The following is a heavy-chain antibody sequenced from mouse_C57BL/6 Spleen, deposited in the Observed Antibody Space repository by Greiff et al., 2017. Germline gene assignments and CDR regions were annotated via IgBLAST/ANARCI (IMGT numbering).Heavy chain of an antibody. D-gene: IGHD1-1*01. CDR3: TRGGNYAMDY. Sequence: EVKLMESGEGLVKPGGSLKLSCAASGFTFSSYAMSWVRQTPEKRLEWVAYISSGGDYIYYADTVKGRFTISRDNARNTLYLQMSSLKSEDTAMXYCTRGGNYAMDYWGQGTSVTVSS. J-gene: IGHJ4*01. CDR2: ISSGGDYI. CDR1: GFTFSSYA. V-gene: IGHV5-9-1*02.